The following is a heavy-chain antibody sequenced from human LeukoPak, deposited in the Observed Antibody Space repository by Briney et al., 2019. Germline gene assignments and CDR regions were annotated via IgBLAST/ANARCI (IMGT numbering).Heavy chain of an antibody. J-gene: IGHJ4*02. D-gene: IGHD6-19*01. V-gene: IGHV1-2*02. CDR1: GYTFTAYY. Sequence: WASVKVSCKASGYTFTAYYMHWVPQAPGHGLEWMGWINPNSGGTNYAQKFQGRVTMTRDTSISTVYMELSRLRSDDTAVYYCARDFPSSGWYHPFDYWGQGILVTVSS. CDR2: INPNSGGT. CDR3: ARDFPSSGWYHPFDY.